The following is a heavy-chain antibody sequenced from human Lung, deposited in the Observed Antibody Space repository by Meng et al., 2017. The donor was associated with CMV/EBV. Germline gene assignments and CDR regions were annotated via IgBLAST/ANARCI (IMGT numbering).Heavy chain of an antibody. Sequence: ASVXVSCKASGYTFSYYDIIWVRQASGQGLEWVGWMNPNRGNTAYAQKFQGRVTMTRDTSTSIAYMELSSLRSGDTAVYYCARRRNSSSWYYWGQGTLVTVSS. D-gene: IGHD6-13*01. CDR3: ARRRNSSSWYY. CDR1: GYTFSYYD. CDR2: MNPNRGNT. J-gene: IGHJ4*02. V-gene: IGHV1-8*01.